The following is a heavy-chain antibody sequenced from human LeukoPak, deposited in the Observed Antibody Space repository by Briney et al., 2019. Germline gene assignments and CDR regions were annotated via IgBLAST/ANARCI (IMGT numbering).Heavy chain of an antibody. D-gene: IGHD6-19*01. CDR1: GFTFSTYE. CDR2: ISSSGSTI. CDR3: ARGPSVGSGWSPDC. V-gene: IGHV3-48*03. J-gene: IGHJ4*02. Sequence: PGGSLRLSCAASGFTFSTYEMNWVRQAPGKGLEWLSYISSSGSTIYYADSVKGRFTISRDNAKNSLFLQMNSLRAEDTAIYYCARGPSVGSGWSPDCWGQGTLVTVSS.